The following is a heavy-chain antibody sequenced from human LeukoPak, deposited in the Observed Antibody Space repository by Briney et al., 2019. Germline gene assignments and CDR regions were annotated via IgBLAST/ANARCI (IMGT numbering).Heavy chain of an antibody. D-gene: IGHD1-26*01. CDR1: GFTFSSYS. J-gene: IGHJ4*02. CDR2: ISGGGGHT. V-gene: IGHV3-23*01. CDR3: AKDFRSGSYYTDY. Sequence: PGGSLRLSCAASGFTFSSYSMSWVRQAPGKGLEWVSAISGGGGHTFYADSVKGRVTTSRDNSKNTLYLQMNNLRAEDTAVYYCAKDFRSGSYYTDYWGQGTLVTVSS.